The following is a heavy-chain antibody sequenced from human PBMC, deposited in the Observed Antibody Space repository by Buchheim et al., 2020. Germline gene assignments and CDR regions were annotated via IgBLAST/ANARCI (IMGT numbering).Heavy chain of an antibody. Sequence: QVQLQESGPGLVKSSETLSLTCTVSGASITSGSYYWTWIRQPAGKGLEWIGRLYTNGNTNYNPSLKSRVTIPVDTSKNQLSLKLASVTAADTAVFYCARGVHQLGRFDPWGQG. V-gene: IGHV4-61*02. D-gene: IGHD6-13*01. CDR1: GASITSGSYY. CDR3: ARGVHQLGRFDP. J-gene: IGHJ5*02. CDR2: LYTNGNT.